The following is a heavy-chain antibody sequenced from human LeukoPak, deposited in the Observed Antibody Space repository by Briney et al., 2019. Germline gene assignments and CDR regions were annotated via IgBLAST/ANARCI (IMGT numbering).Heavy chain of an antibody. CDR2: ISSSSSYI. CDR1: GFTFSSYG. V-gene: IGHV3-21*01. D-gene: IGHD3-10*01. CDR3: ARGITGMYYYDP. Sequence: GGSLRLSCAASGFTFSSYGMHWVRQAPGKGLEWVSSISSSSSYIYYADSVKGRFTISRDNAKNSLYLQINSLRAEDTAVYYCARGITGMYYYDPWGQGTLVTVSS. J-gene: IGHJ5*02.